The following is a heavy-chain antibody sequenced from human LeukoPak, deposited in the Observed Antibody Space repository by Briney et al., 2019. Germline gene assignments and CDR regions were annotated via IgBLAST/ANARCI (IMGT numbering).Heavy chain of an antibody. CDR2: INPSGGST. Sequence: GASVKVSCKASGYTFTSYYMHWVRQAPRQGLEWMGIINPSGGSTSYAQKFQGRVTMTRDTSTSTVYMELSSLRSEDTAVYYCASFDSSWPQYDPWGQGTLVTVSS. CDR3: ASFDSSWPQYDP. V-gene: IGHV1-46*01. D-gene: IGHD6-13*01. J-gene: IGHJ5*02. CDR1: GYTFTSYY.